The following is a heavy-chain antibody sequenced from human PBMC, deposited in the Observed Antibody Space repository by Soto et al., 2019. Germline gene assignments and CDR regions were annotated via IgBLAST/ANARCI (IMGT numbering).Heavy chain of an antibody. J-gene: IGHJ3*02. CDR1: GGSISSSSYY. Sequence: SETLSLTCTVSGGSISSSSYYWGWIRQPPGKGLEWIGSIYYSGSTYYNPSLKSRVTISVDTSKNQFSLKLSSVTAADTAVYYCARRGLYYYDSSGVPFGAFDIWGQGTMVTVSS. V-gene: IGHV4-39*01. CDR2: IYYSGST. D-gene: IGHD3-22*01. CDR3: ARRGLYYYDSSGVPFGAFDI.